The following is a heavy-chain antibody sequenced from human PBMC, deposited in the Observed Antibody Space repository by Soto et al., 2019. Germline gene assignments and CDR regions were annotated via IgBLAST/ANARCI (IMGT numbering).Heavy chain of an antibody. D-gene: IGHD3-3*01. CDR1: GFTFTSSA. Sequence: ASVKVSCKASGFTFTSSAVQWVRQARGQRLEWIGWIVVGSGNTNYAQKFQERVTITRDMSTSTAYMELSSLRSEDTAVYYCAAVLFGVVSPEPNWFDPWGQGTLVTVSS. CDR3: AAVLFGVVSPEPNWFDP. CDR2: IVVGSGNT. V-gene: IGHV1-58*01. J-gene: IGHJ5*02.